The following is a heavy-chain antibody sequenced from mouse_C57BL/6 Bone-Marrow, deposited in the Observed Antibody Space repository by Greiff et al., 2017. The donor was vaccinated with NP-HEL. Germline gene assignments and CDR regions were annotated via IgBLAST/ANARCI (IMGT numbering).Heavy chain of an antibody. V-gene: IGHV10-3*01. Sequence: EVHLVESGGGLVQPKGSLKLSCAASGFTFNTYAMHWVRQAPGKGLEWVARIRSKSSNYATYYADSVKVRFTISRDDSQSMRYLQMENMKTEDRAMYYCVRGDEGAMDYWGQGTSVTVSS. D-gene: IGHD2-3*01. CDR1: GFTFNTYA. CDR3: VRGDEGAMDY. J-gene: IGHJ4*01. CDR2: IRSKSSNYAT.